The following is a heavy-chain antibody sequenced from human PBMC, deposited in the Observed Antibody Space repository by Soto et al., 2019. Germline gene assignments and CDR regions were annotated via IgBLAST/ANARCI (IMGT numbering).Heavy chain of an antibody. CDR2: INPNSGGT. CDR3: ASARSSGSYYEVAFAY. Sequence: QVQLVQSGAEVKKPGASVKVSCKASGYTFTGYYMHWVRQAPGQGLEWMGWINPNSGGTNYAQKFQGWVTMTRDTSISTAYMELSRLRSDDTAVYYCASARSSGSYYEVAFAYWGQGTLVTVSS. V-gene: IGHV1-2*04. D-gene: IGHD1-26*01. CDR1: GYTFTGYY. J-gene: IGHJ4*02.